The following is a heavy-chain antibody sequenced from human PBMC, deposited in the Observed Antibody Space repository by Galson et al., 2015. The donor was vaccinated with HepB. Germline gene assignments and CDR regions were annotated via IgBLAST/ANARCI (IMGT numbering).Heavy chain of an antibody. V-gene: IGHV1-2*04. Sequence: SVKVSCKASGYTFTGYYMHWVRQAPGQGLEWMGWINPNSGGTNYAQKFQGWVTMTRDTSISTAYMELNRLRSDDTAVYYCATATLHYYYRVRRYYYYGMDVWGQGTTVTVSS. D-gene: IGHD3-22*01. J-gene: IGHJ6*02. CDR2: INPNSGGT. CDR1: GYTFTGYY. CDR3: ATATLHYYYRVRRYYYYGMDV.